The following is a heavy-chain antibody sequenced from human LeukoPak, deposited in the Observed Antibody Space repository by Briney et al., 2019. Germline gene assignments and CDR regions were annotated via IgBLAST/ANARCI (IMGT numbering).Heavy chain of an antibody. CDR1: GGSISSYY. J-gene: IGHJ3*02. CDR2: TYYSGST. D-gene: IGHD1-26*01. V-gene: IGHV4-59*01. Sequence: SETLSLTCTVSGGSISSYYWSWIRQPPGKGLEWIGYTYYSGSTNYYPSLKSRVTISVDTSKNQFSLKLSSVTAADTAVYYCAREGWELPRTFDIWGQGTMVTVSS. CDR3: AREGWELPRTFDI.